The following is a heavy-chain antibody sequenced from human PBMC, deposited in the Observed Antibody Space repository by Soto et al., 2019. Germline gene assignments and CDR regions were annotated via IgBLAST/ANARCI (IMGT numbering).Heavy chain of an antibody. Sequence: PSETLRQSYVVYDGSCSGHYCSWIRQPPGKGLEWIGEINHSGSTNYNPSLKSRVTISVDTSKNQFSLKLSSVTAADTAVYYCARGPTAGYSSGWYYLRKYFDYWGQGTLVTVSS. CDR1: DGSCSGHY. CDR2: INHSGST. J-gene: IGHJ4*02. V-gene: IGHV4-34*01. CDR3: ARGPTAGYSSGWYYLRKYFDY. D-gene: IGHD6-19*01.